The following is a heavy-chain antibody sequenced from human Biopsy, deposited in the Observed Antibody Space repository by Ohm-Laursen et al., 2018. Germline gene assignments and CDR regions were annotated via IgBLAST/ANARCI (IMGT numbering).Heavy chain of an antibody. D-gene: IGHD3-10*01. CDR2: LSGGGGTK. CDR3: AKVGSPSYGEDFCFDF. V-gene: IGHV3-11*01. CDR1: GFTFGDHP. J-gene: IGHJ4*02. Sequence: SLRLSCAASGFTFGDHPMNWVRQAPGKGLEWVSDLSGGGGTKYYADSVKGRFTISRDNAQNTLYLQMNNLRAEDTAVYYWAKVGSPSYGEDFCFDFWGQGALVTVSS.